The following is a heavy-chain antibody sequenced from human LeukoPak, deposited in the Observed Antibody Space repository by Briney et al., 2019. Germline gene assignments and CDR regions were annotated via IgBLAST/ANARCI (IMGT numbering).Heavy chain of an antibody. Sequence: GGSLRLSCAASGFTVSSNYMSWVRQAPGKGLEWVSVNYSGGSTYYADSVKGRFTISRDNSKSTLYLQINSLRAEDTAVYYCARDGSGSSPYYFDYWGQGTLVTVSS. CDR3: ARDGSGSSPYYFDY. J-gene: IGHJ4*02. D-gene: IGHD1-26*01. CDR2: NYSGGST. CDR1: GFTVSSNY. V-gene: IGHV3-66*01.